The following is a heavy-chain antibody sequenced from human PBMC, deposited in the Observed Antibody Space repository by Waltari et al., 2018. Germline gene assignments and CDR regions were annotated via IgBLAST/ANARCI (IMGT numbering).Heavy chain of an antibody. CDR3: ARESSSWGYYFDY. Sequence: QVQLVESGGGVVQPGRSLRLSCAASGFTFSSYAMHWVRQAPGKGLEWVAVISYDGSNKYYPDSVKGRFTISRDNSKNTLYLQMNSLRAEDTAVYYCARESSSWGYYFDYWGQGTLVTVSS. CDR2: ISYDGSNK. J-gene: IGHJ4*02. D-gene: IGHD6-13*01. V-gene: IGHV3-30-3*01. CDR1: GFTFSSYA.